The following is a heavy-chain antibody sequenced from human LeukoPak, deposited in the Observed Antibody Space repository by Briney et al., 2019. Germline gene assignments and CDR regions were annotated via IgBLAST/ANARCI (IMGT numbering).Heavy chain of an antibody. V-gene: IGHV1-69*13. J-gene: IGHJ6*03. CDR3: ARAMVRGVRPPYYYYYYMDV. CDR2: IIPIFGTA. CDR1: GGTFSSYA. Sequence: SVKVSCKASGGTFSSYAMSWVRQAPGQGLEWMGGIIPIFGTANYAQKFQGRVTITADESTSTAYMELSSLRSDDTAVYYCARAMVRGVRPPYYYYYYMDVWGKGTTVTVSS. D-gene: IGHD3-10*01.